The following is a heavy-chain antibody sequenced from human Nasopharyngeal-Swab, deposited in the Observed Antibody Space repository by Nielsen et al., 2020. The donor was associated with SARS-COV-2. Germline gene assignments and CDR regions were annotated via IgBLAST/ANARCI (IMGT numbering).Heavy chain of an antibody. CDR2: IYPGDSDT. D-gene: IGHD4-11*01. CDR3: ARLATVTTNYYYYGMDV. J-gene: IGHJ6*02. Sequence: KVSCKGSGYSFTCYWIGWVRQMPGKGRAGMGIIYPGDSDTRYGPSFQGQVSISADKSISTAYLQWSSLKASDTAMYYCARLATVTTNYYYYGMDVWGQGTTVTVSS. V-gene: IGHV5-51*01. CDR1: GYSFTCYW.